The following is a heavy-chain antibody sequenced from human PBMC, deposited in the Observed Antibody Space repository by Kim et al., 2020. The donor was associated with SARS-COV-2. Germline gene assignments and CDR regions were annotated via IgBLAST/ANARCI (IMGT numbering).Heavy chain of an antibody. D-gene: IGHD6-13*01. V-gene: IGHV1-2*02. CDR1: GYTFTGYY. CDR2: INPNSGGT. Sequence: ASVKVSCKASGYTFTGYYMHWVRQAPGQGLEWMGWINPNSGGTNYAQKFQGRVTMTRDTSISTAYMELSRLRSDDTAVYYCARVQQPRWGWFDPWGQGTLVTVSS. CDR3: ARVQQPRWGWFDP. J-gene: IGHJ5*02.